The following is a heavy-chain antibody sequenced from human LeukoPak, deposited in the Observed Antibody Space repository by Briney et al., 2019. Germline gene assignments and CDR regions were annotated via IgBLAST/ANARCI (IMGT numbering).Heavy chain of an antibody. CDR2: IRYDGSNK. V-gene: IGHV3-30*02. J-gene: IGHJ5*02. Sequence: GGSLRLSCAASGLTFSSYGMHWVRQAPGKGLEWVAFIRYDGSNKYYADSVKGRFTISRDNSKNTLYLQMNSLRAEVTAVYCCANPAAGTGWFDPWGQGTLVTVSS. CDR3: ANPAAGTGWFDP. CDR1: GLTFSSYG. D-gene: IGHD6-13*01.